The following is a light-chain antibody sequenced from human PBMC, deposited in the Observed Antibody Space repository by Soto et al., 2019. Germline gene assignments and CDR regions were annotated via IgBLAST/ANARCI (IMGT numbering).Light chain of an antibody. CDR2: DAS. V-gene: IGKV1-33*01. CDR3: QQYDNLLPIT. Sequence: IQMTQSPSSLSASVGDRVTITCQASQDISTNLNWYQQKPGKAPKLLIYDASSLQTGVPSRFSGSGSATHFTFTISSLQPEDVSTYYCQQYDNLLPITFGQGTRLEMK. CDR1: QDISTN. J-gene: IGKJ5*01.